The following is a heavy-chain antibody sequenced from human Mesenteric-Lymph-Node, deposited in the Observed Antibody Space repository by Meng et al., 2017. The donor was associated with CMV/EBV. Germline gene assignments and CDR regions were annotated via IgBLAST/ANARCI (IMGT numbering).Heavy chain of an antibody. CDR2: IKQDESEK. J-gene: IGHJ6*02. V-gene: IGHV3-7*01. CDR1: GFTLSNYW. D-gene: IGHD3-3*01. Sequence: GESLKISCSVSGFTLSNYWMDWVRQAPGKGLEWVANIKQDESEKYYVDSVKSRFTVSRDNAKNSLYLQMNSLRAEDTAIYYCARVHASRDDFWSYYYYGMDVWGQGTTVTVSS. CDR3: ARVHASRDDFWSYYYYGMDV.